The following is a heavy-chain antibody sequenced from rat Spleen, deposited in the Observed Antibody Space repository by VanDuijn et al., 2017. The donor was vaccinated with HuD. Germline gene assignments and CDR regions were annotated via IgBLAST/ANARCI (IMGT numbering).Heavy chain of an antibody. V-gene: IGHV5-20*01. CDR2: ITNAAGKV. J-gene: IGHJ3*01. D-gene: IGHD3-1*01. Sequence: EVQLVESDGDLVQPGRSLKLSCAASGFTSSDYYMAWVRQAPGKGLEWVASITNAAGKVHYPDSVKGRFTLSRDNAKSTLYLQMDSLMSEDTATYYCTTFSDCATSPFAYWGRGALVTVSS. CDR1: GFTSSDYY. CDR3: TTFSDCATSPFAY.